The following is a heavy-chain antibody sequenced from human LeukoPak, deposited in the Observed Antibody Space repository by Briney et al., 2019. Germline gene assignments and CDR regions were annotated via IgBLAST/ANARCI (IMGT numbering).Heavy chain of an antibody. Sequence: GGSLRLSCAASGFTFDNYAMHWVRQAPGKGLEWVSLISGDGGSTYYADSVKGRFTISRDNSKNSLYLQMNSLRTEDTALYYCAKDNLGDSSGFYYYYGMDVWGQGTTVTVSS. V-gene: IGHV3-43*02. CDR3: AKDNLGDSSGFYYYYGMDV. CDR1: GFTFDNYA. D-gene: IGHD3-22*01. CDR2: ISGDGGST. J-gene: IGHJ6*02.